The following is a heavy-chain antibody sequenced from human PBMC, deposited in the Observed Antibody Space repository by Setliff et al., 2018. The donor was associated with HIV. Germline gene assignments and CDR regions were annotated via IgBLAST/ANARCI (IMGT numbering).Heavy chain of an antibody. CDR2: ISYDSSDT. V-gene: IGHV3-23*01. D-gene: IGHD6-19*01. J-gene: IGHJ4*02. Sequence: GGSLRLSCAASGFTISNHAMSWVRQAPGKGLEWVSSISYDSSDTFYSGSVKSRFTISRDNSRNTLYLQMNSLRTEDTAVYYCVLGGLSSGWGVNWGQGTLVTVSS. CDR1: GFTISNHA. CDR3: VLGGLSSGWGVN.